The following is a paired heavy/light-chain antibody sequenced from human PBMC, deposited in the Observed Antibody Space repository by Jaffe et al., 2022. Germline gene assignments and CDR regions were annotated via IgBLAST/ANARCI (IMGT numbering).Heavy chain of an antibody. CDR3: AKDGGNDWGNWFDP. CDR1: GITFSTKG. J-gene: IGHJ5*02. D-gene: IGHD5-12*01. CDR2: IRYGGTNK. Sequence: QVQLVASGGGVVQPGGSLRLSCIASGITFSTKGMHWVRQAPGKGLEWVAFIRYGGTNKLYIDSVKGRFTISRDNSKNTLYLQMNSLRVEDTAVYYCAKDGGNDWGNWFDPWGQGTLVTVSS. V-gene: IGHV3-30*02.
Light chain of an antibody. V-gene: IGKV3-15*01. CDR1: QSVSSN. Sequence: EIVMTQSPASLSVSPGDTATLSCRASQSVSSNLAWYQQKPGQAPRLLIYGASTRATGIPARFSGSGSGTEFTLTISSLQSEDFAVYYCQQYKDWPLTFGGGTKVEIK. CDR2: GAS. J-gene: IGKJ4*01. CDR3: QQYKDWPLT.